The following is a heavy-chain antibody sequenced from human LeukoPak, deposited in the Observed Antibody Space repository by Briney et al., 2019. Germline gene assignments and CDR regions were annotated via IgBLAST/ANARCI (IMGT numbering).Heavy chain of an antibody. J-gene: IGHJ4*02. CDR3: ARVTYYYDSSGYPPDY. Sequence: PGGSLRLSCAASGFTLSSYWMHWVRQAPGKGLVWVSRINSDGSSTSYADSVKGRFTISRDNAKNTLYLQMNSLRAEDTAVYYCARVTYYYDSSGYPPDYWGQGTLVTVSS. CDR1: GFTLSSYW. D-gene: IGHD3-22*01. CDR2: INSDGSST. V-gene: IGHV3-74*01.